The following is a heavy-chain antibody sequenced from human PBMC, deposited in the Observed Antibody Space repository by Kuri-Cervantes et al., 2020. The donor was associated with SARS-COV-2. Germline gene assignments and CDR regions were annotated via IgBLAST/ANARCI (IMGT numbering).Heavy chain of an antibody. CDR1: GFSFSSFG. CDR2: IRYDGSNK. CDR3: AKVPSYYDSSGYLVDY. Sequence: GESLKISCAASGFSFSSFGIHWVRQAPGKGLEWVAYIRYDGSNKYYADSVKGRFTISRDNSKNTLYLQMNSLRAEDTAVYYCAKVPSYYDSSGYLVDYWGQGTLVTVSS. J-gene: IGHJ4*02. V-gene: IGHV3-30*02. D-gene: IGHD3-22*01.